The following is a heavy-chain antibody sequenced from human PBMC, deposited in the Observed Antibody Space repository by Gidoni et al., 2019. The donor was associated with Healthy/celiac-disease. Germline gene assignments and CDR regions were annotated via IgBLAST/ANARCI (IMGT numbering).Heavy chain of an antibody. D-gene: IGHD2-2*01. Sequence: QVQLGQSGAEVKKHGSSVKIYCKASGGPFSSYAISWVRQAPGQGLEWMGGIIPIFGTANYAQKFQGRVTITADKSTSTAYMELSSLRSEDTAVYYCARESGVVVVPAASYYGMDVWGQGTTVTVSS. J-gene: IGHJ6*02. CDR2: IIPIFGTA. CDR3: ARESGVVVVPAASYYGMDV. CDR1: GGPFSSYA. V-gene: IGHV1-69*06.